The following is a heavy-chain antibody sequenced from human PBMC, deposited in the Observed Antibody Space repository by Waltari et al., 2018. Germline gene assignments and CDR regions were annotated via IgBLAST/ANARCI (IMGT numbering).Heavy chain of an antibody. CDR2: INLSGST. Sequence: QVQLQQWGAGLLKPSETLSLTCAVYGGSFSGYYWSWIRQPPGKGLEWLGEINLSGSTNYNPSLKSRGTISVDTAKTQFSLTLSSVTAADTALYYCARGQQLLVRGMDVWGQGTTVTVSS. CDR3: ARGQQLLVRGMDV. D-gene: IGHD6-13*01. CDR1: GGSFSGYY. J-gene: IGHJ6*02. V-gene: IGHV4-34*01.